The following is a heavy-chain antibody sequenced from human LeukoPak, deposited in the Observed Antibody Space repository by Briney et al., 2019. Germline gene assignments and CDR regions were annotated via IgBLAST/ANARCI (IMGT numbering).Heavy chain of an antibody. Sequence: PSETLSLTCTVSGGSISSSSYYWGWIRQPPGKGLEWIGSIYYSGSTYYNPSLKSRATISVDTPKNQFSLKLSSVTAADTAVYYCARPAPTSRGAFDIWGQGTMVTVSS. V-gene: IGHV4-39*01. D-gene: IGHD3-10*01. CDR1: GGSISSSSYY. J-gene: IGHJ3*02. CDR2: IYYSGST. CDR3: ARPAPTSRGAFDI.